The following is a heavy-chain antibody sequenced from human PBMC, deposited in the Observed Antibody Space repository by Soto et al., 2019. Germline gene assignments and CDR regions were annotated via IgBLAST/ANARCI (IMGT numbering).Heavy chain of an antibody. CDR1: GFTFSSYA. V-gene: IGHV3-23*01. J-gene: IGHJ4*02. CDR2: ISGSGGST. Sequence: PGGSLRLSCAASGFTFSSYAMSWVRQAPGKGLEWVSAISGSGGSTYYADSVKGRFTISRDNSKNTLYLQMNSLRAEDTAVYYCAKAPPPDYYILTGYWSKYLFSYSGEGPPVTSPQ. CDR3: AKAPPPDYYILTGYWSKYLFSY. D-gene: IGHD3-9*01.